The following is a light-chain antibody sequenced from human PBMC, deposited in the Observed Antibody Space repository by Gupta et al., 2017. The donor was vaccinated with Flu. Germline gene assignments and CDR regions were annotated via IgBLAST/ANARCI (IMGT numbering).Light chain of an antibody. CDR1: QSLVYKNGITY. CDR3: RRGTHPRT. Sequence: DAVMTQSPLSLPVTLGQPASISCRSSQSLVYKNGITYLNWFQQRPGQSPRRIIYEVSKRDYGVPDRFSGRGSGTDFTLKSSRGEAEDVGVYYGRRGTHPRTFGQGTKMEI. J-gene: IGKJ2*01. CDR2: EVS. V-gene: IGKV2-30*01.